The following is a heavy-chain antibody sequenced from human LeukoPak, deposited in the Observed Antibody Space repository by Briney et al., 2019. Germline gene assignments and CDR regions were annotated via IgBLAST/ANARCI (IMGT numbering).Heavy chain of an antibody. J-gene: IGHJ4*02. D-gene: IGHD3-16*01. V-gene: IGHV4-34*01. CDR2: INHSGST. Sequence: SQTLPLTCAVYGGSFSGYYWSWIRQPPGKGLEWIGEINHSGSTNYNPSLKSRVTISVDTSKNQFSLKLSSVTAADTAVYYCARSDGGHYYFGYWGQGTLVTVSS. CDR3: ARSDGGHYYFGY. CDR1: GGSFSGYY.